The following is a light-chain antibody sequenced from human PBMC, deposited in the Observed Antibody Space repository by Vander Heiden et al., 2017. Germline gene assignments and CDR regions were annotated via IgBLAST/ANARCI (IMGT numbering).Light chain of an antibody. CDR3: SSYTSSSKVV. CDR1: SSDVGGYNL. J-gene: IGLJ2*01. V-gene: IGLV2-14*01. Sequence: QSALTQPAAASGSPGQSITISCTGTSSDVGGYNLVSWYQQHPGKAPKLMVYEVSNRPSGVSDRFSGSKSGNTASLTISGLQAEDEADYYCSSYTSSSKVVFGGGTKLTVL. CDR2: EVS.